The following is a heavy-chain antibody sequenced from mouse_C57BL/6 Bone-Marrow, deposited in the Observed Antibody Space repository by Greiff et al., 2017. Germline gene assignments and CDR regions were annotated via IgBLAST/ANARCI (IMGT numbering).Heavy chain of an antibody. CDR1: GFTFSDYG. Sequence: EVKVVESGGGLVQPGGSLKLSCAASGFTFSDYGMAWVRQAPRKGPEWVAFISNLAYSIYYADTVTGRFPISRENAKNTLYLEMSSLRSEDTAMYYCARRGTTVVPYWYFDVWGTGTTVTVSS. CDR2: ISNLAYSI. CDR3: ARRGTTVVPYWYFDV. D-gene: IGHD1-1*01. J-gene: IGHJ1*03. V-gene: IGHV5-15*01.